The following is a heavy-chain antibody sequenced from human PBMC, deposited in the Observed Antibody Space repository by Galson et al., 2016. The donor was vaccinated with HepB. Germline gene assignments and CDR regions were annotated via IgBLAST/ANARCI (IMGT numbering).Heavy chain of an antibody. V-gene: IGHV3-30*04. CDR2: ISYDGANK. CDR3: ARDPSFYCIGGGCSVTFDS. Sequence: SLRLSCAASGFTFTTFAMHRVRQAPGEGLEWVAVISYDGANKYYTDSVKGRFTISRDNSKSTLYLQMNSLRPEDTAVYYCARDPSFYCIGGGCSVTFDSWGQGTLVTVSS. D-gene: IGHD2-15*01. J-gene: IGHJ4*02. CDR1: GFTFTTFA.